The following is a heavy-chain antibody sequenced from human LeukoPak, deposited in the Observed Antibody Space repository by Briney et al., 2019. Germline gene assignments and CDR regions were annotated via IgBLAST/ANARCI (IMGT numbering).Heavy chain of an antibody. CDR1: GFTFSSYA. CDR3: ARPVSSSWYYYYGMDV. D-gene: IGHD6-13*01. CDR2: ISGSGGST. V-gene: IGHV3-23*01. Sequence: GGSLRLSCAASGFTFSSYAMSWVRQAPGKGLEWVSAISGSGGSTYYADSVKGRFTISRDNSKNTQYLQMNSLRAEDTAVYYCARPVSSSWYYYYGMDVWGQGTTVTVSS. J-gene: IGHJ6*02.